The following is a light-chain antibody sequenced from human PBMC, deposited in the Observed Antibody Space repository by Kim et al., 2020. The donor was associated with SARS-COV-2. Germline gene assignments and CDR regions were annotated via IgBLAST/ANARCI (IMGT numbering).Light chain of an antibody. CDR2: KNS. J-gene: IGKJ2*01. V-gene: IGKV2-24*01. CDR1: QSLVRSDGNTY. CDR3: MQTLETLYT. Sequence: QPASISCRSSQSLVRSDGNTYLTWLQQRPGQPPRLLIYKNSNRFSGVPDRFSGSGAGTDFTLKISRVAAEDVGIYYCMQTLETLYTFGQGTKLEI.